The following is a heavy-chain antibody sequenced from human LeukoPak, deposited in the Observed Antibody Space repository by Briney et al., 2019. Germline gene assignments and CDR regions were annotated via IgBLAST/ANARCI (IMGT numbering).Heavy chain of an antibody. CDR2: IYYSGST. CDR1: GGSISSYY. Sequence: NPSETLSLTCTVSGGSISSYYWSWIRQPPGKGLEWIGYIYYSGSTNYNPSLKSRVTISVDTSKNQFSLKLSSVTAADTAVYYCARALYCGGDCSCFDYWGQGTLVTVSS. CDR3: ARALYCGGDCSCFDY. J-gene: IGHJ4*02. D-gene: IGHD2-21*02. V-gene: IGHV4-59*01.